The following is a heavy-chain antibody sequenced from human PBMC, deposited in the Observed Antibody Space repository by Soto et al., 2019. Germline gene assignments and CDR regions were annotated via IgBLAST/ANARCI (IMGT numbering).Heavy chain of an antibody. V-gene: IGHV3-7*03. Sequence: GESLKISCAASGFTFSSYWMNWVRQAPGKGLEWVANIREDGSEKYYVDSVKGRFTISRDNAKKSLYLQMYSLRAEDTAVYYCAREEYCSSTSCLGAFDFWGQGTMVTVSS. CDR1: GFTFSSYW. J-gene: IGHJ3*01. CDR3: AREEYCSSTSCLGAFDF. CDR2: IREDGSEK. D-gene: IGHD2-2*01.